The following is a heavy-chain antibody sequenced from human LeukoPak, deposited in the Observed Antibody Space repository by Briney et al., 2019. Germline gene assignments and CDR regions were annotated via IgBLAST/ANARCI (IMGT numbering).Heavy chain of an antibody. CDR1: GYTFTSYD. Sequence: ASVKVSCKASGYTFTSYDINWVRQATGQGLEWMGWMNPNSGNTGYAQEFQGRVTMTRNTSISTAYMDLSSLRSEDTAVYYCARVKRDSSGYYYPDYWGQGTLVTVSS. CDR2: MNPNSGNT. CDR3: ARVKRDSSGYYYPDY. J-gene: IGHJ4*02. D-gene: IGHD3-22*01. V-gene: IGHV1-8*01.